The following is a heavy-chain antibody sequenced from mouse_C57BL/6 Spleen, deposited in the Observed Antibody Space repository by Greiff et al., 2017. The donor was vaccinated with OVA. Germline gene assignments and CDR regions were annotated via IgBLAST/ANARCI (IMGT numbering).Heavy chain of an antibody. CDR3: AYYSNYYYAMDY. J-gene: IGHJ4*01. V-gene: IGHV5-17*01. D-gene: IGHD2-5*01. CDR2: ISSVSSTI. CDR1: GFTFSDYG. Sequence: EVKLVESGGGLVKPGGSLKLSCAASGFTFSDYGMHWVRQAPEKGLEWVAYISSVSSTIYYAETVKDRVTITRDNAKNTLFLQMTSLRSEDTAMYYCAYYSNYYYAMDYWGQGTSVTVSS.